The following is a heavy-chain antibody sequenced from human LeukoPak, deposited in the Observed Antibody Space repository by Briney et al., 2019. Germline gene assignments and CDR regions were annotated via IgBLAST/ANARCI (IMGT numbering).Heavy chain of an antibody. Sequence: GASVKVSCKTSGYSFTTYTINWVRQAPGQGLQWVGWIRPHNDDTDYAQELQGRVTMTTDTSTSTAYMELRSLRSDDTAVYYCAGGKNKNYYGSGSREPSGYYYYYMDVWGKGTTVTVSS. D-gene: IGHD3-10*01. CDR1: GYSFTTYT. CDR3: AGGKNKNYYGSGSREPSGYYYYYMDV. V-gene: IGHV1-18*01. J-gene: IGHJ6*03. CDR2: IRPHNDDT.